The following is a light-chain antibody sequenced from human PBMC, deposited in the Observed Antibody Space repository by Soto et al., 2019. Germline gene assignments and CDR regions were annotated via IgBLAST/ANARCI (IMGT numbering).Light chain of an antibody. V-gene: IGKV1-39*01. CDR2: AAF. CDR1: QSISGY. Sequence: DRPMTHSPSSMSASVGDRVTITCRASQSISGYLNWYQQKPGKAPKLLIYAAFSLENGVPSRFIGSGSGTDFTLTISSLQPEDFATYYCQQNYSTPRTFGQGTKVEIK. CDR3: QQNYSTPRT. J-gene: IGKJ1*01.